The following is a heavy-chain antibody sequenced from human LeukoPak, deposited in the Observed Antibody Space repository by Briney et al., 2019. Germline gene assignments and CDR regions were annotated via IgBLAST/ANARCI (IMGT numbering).Heavy chain of an antibody. V-gene: IGHV1-69*05. D-gene: IGHD4-17*01. J-gene: IGHJ3*02. CDR2: IIPIFDTA. CDR1: GGTFSSYA. CDR3: ASGDGGAPVTTQSVAFDI. Sequence: SVKVSCKASGGTFSSYAISWVRQAPGQGLEWMGGIIPIFDTANYAQKFQGRVTITTDESTSTAYMELSSLRSEDTAVYYCASGDGGAPVTTQSVAFDIWGQGTMVTVSS.